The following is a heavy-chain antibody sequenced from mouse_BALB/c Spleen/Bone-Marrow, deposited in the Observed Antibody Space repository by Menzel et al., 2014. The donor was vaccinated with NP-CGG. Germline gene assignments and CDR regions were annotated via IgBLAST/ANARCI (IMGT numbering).Heavy chain of an antibody. CDR3: ARAYYGNYPYAMDY. V-gene: IGHV14-3*02. CDR1: GFNIKDTY. CDR2: IDPANGNT. Sequence: VQLQQSGAEPVKPGASVKLSCTASGFNIKDTYMHWVKQRPEQGLEWIGRIDPANGNTKYDPKFQGKATITADTSSNTAYLQLSSLTSEDTAVYFCARAYYGNYPYAMDYWGQGTSVTVSS. D-gene: IGHD2-10*01. J-gene: IGHJ4*01.